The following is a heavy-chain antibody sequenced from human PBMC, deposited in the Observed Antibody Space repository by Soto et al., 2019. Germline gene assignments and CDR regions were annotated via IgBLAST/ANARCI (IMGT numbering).Heavy chain of an antibody. J-gene: IGHJ4*02. Sequence: PSETLSLTCSLYIGSLSGYYWSWIRQPPGKGLEWIGEISPSGTTNYSPSLKSRVSISVDTSKNQFSLNLTSLTAADTAVYYCARAPKVSGSAQTRTEFWGQGSLVTVSS. V-gene: IGHV4-34*01. D-gene: IGHD6-6*01. CDR1: IGSLSGYY. CDR2: ISPSGTT. CDR3: ARAPKVSGSAQTRTEF.